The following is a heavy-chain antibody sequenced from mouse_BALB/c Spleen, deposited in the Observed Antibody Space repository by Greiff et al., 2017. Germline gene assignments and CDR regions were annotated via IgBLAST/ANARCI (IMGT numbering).Heavy chain of an antibody. CDR3: ARRKGYGSSYDAMDY. CDR1: GYTFTDYA. D-gene: IGHD1-1*01. CDR2: ISTYYGDA. J-gene: IGHJ4*01. Sequence: QVQLQQSGAELVRPGVSVKISCKGSGYTFTDYAMHWVKQSHAKSLEWIGVISTYYGDASYNQKFKGKATMTVDKSSSTAYMELARLTSEDSAIYYCARRKGYGSSYDAMDYWGQGTSVTVSS. V-gene: IGHV1S137*01.